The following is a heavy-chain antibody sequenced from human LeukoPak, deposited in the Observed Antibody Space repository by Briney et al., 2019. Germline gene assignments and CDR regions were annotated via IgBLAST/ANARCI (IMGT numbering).Heavy chain of an antibody. D-gene: IGHD3-16*01. CDR2: INTNTGNP. Sequence: ASVKVSCKASGYYFASYYIHWVRQAPGQGLEWMGWINTNTGNPTYAQGFTGRFVFSLDTSVSTAYLQISSLKAEDTAVYYCARVLGGLNLGMDVWGKGSTVTVSP. CDR1: GYYFASYY. J-gene: IGHJ6*04. CDR3: ARVLGGLNLGMDV. V-gene: IGHV7-4-1*02.